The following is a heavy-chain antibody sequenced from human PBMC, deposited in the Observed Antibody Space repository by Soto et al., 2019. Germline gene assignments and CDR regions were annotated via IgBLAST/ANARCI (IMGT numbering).Heavy chain of an antibody. CDR2: ISTKNGKT. CDR1: GYTFTSYD. CDR3: AREYCSSTSCYGVDY. V-gene: IGHV1-18*01. J-gene: IGHJ4*02. Sequence: ASVKVSCKASGYTFTSYDINWVRQATGQGLEWMGWISTKNGKTNYAEKLQGRVTMTTDTSTTTAYMELRSLRSDDTAVYYCAREYCSSTSCYGVDYWGRGTLVTVSS. D-gene: IGHD2-2*01.